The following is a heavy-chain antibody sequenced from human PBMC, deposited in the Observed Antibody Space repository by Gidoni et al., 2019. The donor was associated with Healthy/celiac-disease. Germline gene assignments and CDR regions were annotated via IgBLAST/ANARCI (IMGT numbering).Heavy chain of an antibody. CDR1: GFTFSSYG. Sequence: QVQLVESGGGVVQPGRPLRLSCAASGFTFSSYGMHWVLQAPGKGLEWVAVISYDGSNKYYADSVKGRFTISRDNSKNTLYLQMNSLRAEDTAVYYCAKDHTPGNFDYWGQGTLVTVSS. D-gene: IGHD1-1*01. J-gene: IGHJ4*02. CDR3: AKDHTPGNFDY. V-gene: IGHV3-30*18. CDR2: ISYDGSNK.